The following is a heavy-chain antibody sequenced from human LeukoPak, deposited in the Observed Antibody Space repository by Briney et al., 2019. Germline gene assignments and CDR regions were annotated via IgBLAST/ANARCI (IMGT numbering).Heavy chain of an antibody. V-gene: IGHV4-61*01. CDR2: IYYSGGT. Sequence: SETLSLTCTVSGYSISSGYYWSWIRQPPGKGLEWIGYIYYSGGTNYNPSLKSRVTISVDTSKNQFSLKLSSVTAADTAVYYCARNGEIDIWGQGTMVTVSS. CDR3: ARNGEIDI. J-gene: IGHJ3*02. D-gene: IGHD2-8*01. CDR1: GYSISSGYY.